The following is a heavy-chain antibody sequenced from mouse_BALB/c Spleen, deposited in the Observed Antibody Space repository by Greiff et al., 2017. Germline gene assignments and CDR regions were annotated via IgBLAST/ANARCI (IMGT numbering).Heavy chain of an antibody. J-gene: IGHJ2*01. CDR1: GYSFTGYY. V-gene: IGHV1S34*01. D-gene: IGHD4-1*01. Sequence: LVKTGASVKISCKASGYSFTGYYMHWVKQSHGKSLEWIGYISCYNGATSYNQKFKGKATFTVDTSSSTAYMQFNSLTSEDSAVYYCVGGKLGYFDYWGQGTTLTVSS. CDR2: ISCYNGAT. CDR3: VGGKLGYFDY.